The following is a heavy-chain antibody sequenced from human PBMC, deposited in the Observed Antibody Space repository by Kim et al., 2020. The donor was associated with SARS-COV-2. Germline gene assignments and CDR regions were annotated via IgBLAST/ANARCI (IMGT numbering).Heavy chain of an antibody. J-gene: IGHJ5*02. CDR3: ARAKRITIFGVVNWFDP. CDR2: IYDSRST. Sequence: LMWIWYIYDSRSTSSTPSLKSRVTIPVDTSKNQVSLKLSSGTAADTAVYYCARAKRITIFGVVNWFDPWGQGTLVTVSS. D-gene: IGHD3-3*01. V-gene: IGHV4-31*02.